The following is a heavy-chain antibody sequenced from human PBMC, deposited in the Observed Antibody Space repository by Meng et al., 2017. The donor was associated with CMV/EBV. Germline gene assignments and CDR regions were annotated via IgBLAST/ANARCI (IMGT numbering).Heavy chain of an antibody. D-gene: IGHD3-3*01. CDR2: IRSKAYGGTT. V-gene: IGHV3-49*04. Sequence: GESLKISCTASGFTFGDYAMSWVRQAPGKGLEWVGFIRSKAYGGTTEYAASVKGRFTISRDDSKSIAYLQMNSLKTEDTAVYYCTRDPYYDFWSGYYTGYYYYGMDVWRQGTTVTVSS. J-gene: IGHJ6*02. CDR1: GFTFGDYA. CDR3: TRDPYYDFWSGYYTGYYYYGMDV.